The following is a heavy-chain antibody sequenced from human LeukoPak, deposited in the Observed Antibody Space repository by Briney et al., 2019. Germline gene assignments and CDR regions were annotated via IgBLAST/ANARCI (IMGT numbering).Heavy chain of an antibody. J-gene: IGHJ3*02. CDR3: ARGVMLSGHHPNAFDI. CDR2: INPSGGST. CDR1: GYTFTSYY. V-gene: IGHV1-46*03. Sequence: GASVKVSCKASGYTFTSYYMHWVRQAPGQGLEWMGIINPSGGSTSYAQKFQGRVTMTRDTSTSTVYMELSSLRSEDAAVYYCARGVMLSGHHPNAFDIWGQGTMVTVSS. D-gene: IGHD3-3*01.